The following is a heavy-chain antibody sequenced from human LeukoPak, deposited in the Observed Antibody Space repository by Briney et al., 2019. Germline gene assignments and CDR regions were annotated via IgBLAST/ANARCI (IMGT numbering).Heavy chain of an antibody. CDR3: AKDRTVGASYWYFDL. CDR1: GFAFSSYA. D-gene: IGHD1-26*01. J-gene: IGHJ2*01. Sequence: GGSLRLSCAASGFAFSSYAMSWVRQAPGKGLEWVSAISGSGGNTYYADSVKGRFTISRDSSKNTLFLQMNTLRAEDTAIYYCAKDRTVGASYWYFDLWGRGTLVTVSS. CDR2: ISGSGGNT. V-gene: IGHV3-23*01.